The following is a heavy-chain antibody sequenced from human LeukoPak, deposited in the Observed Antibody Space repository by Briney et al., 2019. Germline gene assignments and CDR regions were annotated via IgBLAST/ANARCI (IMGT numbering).Heavy chain of an antibody. D-gene: IGHD3-22*01. CDR1: GYTFIGYY. CDR2: INPNSGGT. V-gene: IGHV1-2*02. Sequence: ASVKVSCKASGYTFIGYYMHWVRQAPGQGLEWMGWINPNSGGTNYAQKFQGRVTMTRDTSISTAYMELSRLRSDDTAVYYCATSRDDSSGYYYEDYWGQGTLVTVSS. CDR3: ATSRDDSSGYYYEDY. J-gene: IGHJ4*02.